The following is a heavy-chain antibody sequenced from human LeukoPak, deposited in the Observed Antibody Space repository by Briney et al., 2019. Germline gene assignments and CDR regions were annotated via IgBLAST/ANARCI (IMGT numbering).Heavy chain of an antibody. V-gene: IGHV5-51*01. J-gene: IGHJ6*02. Sequence: GESLKISCKGSGYSFTSYWIGWVRQMPGKGLEWMGIIYPGDSDTRYSPSFQGQVTISADKSISTAYLQWSSLKASDTAMYYCASRPKYSSSSERDYYYYGMDGWGQGTTVTVSS. CDR1: GYSFTSYW. CDR3: ASRPKYSSSSERDYYYYGMDG. D-gene: IGHD6-6*01. CDR2: IYPGDSDT.